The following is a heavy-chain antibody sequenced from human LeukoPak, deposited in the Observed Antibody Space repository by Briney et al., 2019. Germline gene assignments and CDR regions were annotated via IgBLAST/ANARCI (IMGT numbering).Heavy chain of an antibody. Sequence: SETLSLTCTVSGGSISSSTYYWGWIRQPPGKGLEWIGSIYYSGSTYYNPSLKSRVTISVDTSKNQFSLKLSSVTAADTAVYYCAREILAPGKTHDYWGQGTLVTVSS. CDR1: GGSISSSTYY. CDR3: AREILAPGKTHDY. J-gene: IGHJ4*02. V-gene: IGHV4-39*02. CDR2: IYYSGST.